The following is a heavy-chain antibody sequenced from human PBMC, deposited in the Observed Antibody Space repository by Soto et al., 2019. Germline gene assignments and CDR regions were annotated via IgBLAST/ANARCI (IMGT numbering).Heavy chain of an antibody. D-gene: IGHD3-16*01. CDR2: IRSKANSYAT. Sequence: EVQLVESGGGLVQPGGSLKLSCAASGFTFSGSAMHWVRQASGKGLEWVGRIRSKANSYATAYAASVKGRFTISRDDSKNTAYLQMNSLKTEDTAVHYCTGGGYYYYYGMDVWGQGTTVTVSS. V-gene: IGHV3-73*01. CDR1: GFTFSGSA. J-gene: IGHJ6*02. CDR3: TGGGYYYYYGMDV.